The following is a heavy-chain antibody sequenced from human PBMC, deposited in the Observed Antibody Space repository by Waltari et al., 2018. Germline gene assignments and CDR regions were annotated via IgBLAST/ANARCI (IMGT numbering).Heavy chain of an antibody. CDR2: INADGRST. J-gene: IGHJ4*02. Sequence: EVQLVESGGGLVQPGGSLRLSCAASGFTFSTYWIHWVRQDPAKGLVWVSRINADGRSTGYADSVRGRFNISRDNAKNTVYLQMNSLRADDSALYYCATWKFCTGGSCYGWGYWGQGTLVTVSS. V-gene: IGHV3-74*01. CDR1: GFTFSTYW. D-gene: IGHD2-15*01. CDR3: ATWKFCTGGSCYGWGY.